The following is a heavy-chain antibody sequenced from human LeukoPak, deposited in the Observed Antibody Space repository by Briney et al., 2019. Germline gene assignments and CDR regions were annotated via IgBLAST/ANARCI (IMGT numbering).Heavy chain of an antibody. D-gene: IGHD5-12*01. V-gene: IGHV4-59*01. CDR3: ARGNGGYAVY. CDR2: IYYSGST. J-gene: IGHJ4*02. Sequence: SETLSLTCTVSGGSISSYYWSRIRQPPGKGLEWIGYIYYSGSTNYNPSLKSRVTISVDTSKNQFSLKLSSVTAADTAIFYCARGNGGYAVYWGQGTLVTVSS. CDR1: GGSISSYY.